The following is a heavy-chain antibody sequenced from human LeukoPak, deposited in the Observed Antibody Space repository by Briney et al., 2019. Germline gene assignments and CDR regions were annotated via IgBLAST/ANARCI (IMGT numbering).Heavy chain of an antibody. CDR2: IYPGDSDT. Sequence: GESLQISCQGSGYSFPNYSIAWVRQMPGKGLEWMGIIYPGDSDTRYSPSFQGQVTISADKSISTAYLQWTSLKASDTAVYYCARPRGYGDYPFDSWGQGTLVTVSS. CDR3: ARPRGYGDYPFDS. D-gene: IGHD4-17*01. J-gene: IGHJ4*02. V-gene: IGHV5-51*01. CDR1: GYSFPNYS.